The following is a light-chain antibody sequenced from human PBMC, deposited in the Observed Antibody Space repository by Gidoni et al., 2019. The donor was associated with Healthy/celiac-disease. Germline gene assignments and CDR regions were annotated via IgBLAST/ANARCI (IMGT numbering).Light chain of an antibody. CDR1: QSSSSY. J-gene: IGKJ1*01. CDR2: AAS. V-gene: IGKV1-39*01. Sequence: DIQMTQSPSSLSASVGDRVTITCRASQSSSSYLNWYQQKPGKAPKLLIYAASSLQSGVPSRFSGRRSGTDFTLTISSLQPEDFATYYCQQSYSTLRTFXXXTKVEIK. CDR3: QQSYSTLRT.